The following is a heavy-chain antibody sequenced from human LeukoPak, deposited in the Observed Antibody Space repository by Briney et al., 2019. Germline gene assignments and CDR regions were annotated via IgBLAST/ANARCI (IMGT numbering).Heavy chain of an antibody. CDR3: AYCSSTSCYPRFDP. Sequence: SETLSLTCAVYGGPFSGYYWSWIRQPPAKGLEWIGEINHSGSTNHNPPLKSRVPIPVDTSKNQFSLKLSSVPAADTAVYYCAYCSSTSCYPRFDPWGQGTLVTVSS. CDR1: GGPFSGYY. CDR2: INHSGST. V-gene: IGHV4-34*01. J-gene: IGHJ5*02. D-gene: IGHD2-2*01.